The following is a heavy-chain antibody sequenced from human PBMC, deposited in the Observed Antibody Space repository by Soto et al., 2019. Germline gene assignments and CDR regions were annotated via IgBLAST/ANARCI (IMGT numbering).Heavy chain of an antibody. J-gene: IGHJ4*02. CDR1: GGTFSSYT. D-gene: IGHD3-10*01. CDR2: IIPILGIA. CDR3: ARGVRFGEAADY. V-gene: IGHV1-69*02. Sequence: QVQLVQSGAEVKKPGSSVKVSCKASGGTFSSYTISWVRQAPGQVLEWMGRIIPILGIANYAQKFQGRVTITADNSTSTAYMELGCLRSEDTAVYYCARGVRFGEAADYRGQGTLVTVSS.